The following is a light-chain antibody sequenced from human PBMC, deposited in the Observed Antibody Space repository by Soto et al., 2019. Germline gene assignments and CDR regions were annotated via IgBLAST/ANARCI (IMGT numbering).Light chain of an antibody. Sequence: EVVLTQSPGTLSLSPGERTTLSCRASQRISISYLAWYQQKPGQAPRLLIYAASSRATGIPDRFSGSGSGTDFTLTISRLESEDFAVYYCQQYGSSRWTFGQGTKVDIK. CDR3: QQYGSSRWT. J-gene: IGKJ1*01. CDR2: AAS. CDR1: QRISISY. V-gene: IGKV3-20*01.